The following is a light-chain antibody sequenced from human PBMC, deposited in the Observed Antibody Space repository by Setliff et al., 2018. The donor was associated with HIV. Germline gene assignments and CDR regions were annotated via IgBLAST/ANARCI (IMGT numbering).Light chain of an antibody. V-gene: IGLV2-23*01. CDR3: CSNTGSNTYV. CDR2: QAT. CDR1: SSDIGRYNL. J-gene: IGLJ1*01. Sequence: QSALTQPASVSGSPGQSITISCTGTSSDIGRYNLVSWYQQYPGKAPKLMIYQATKRPSGVSNRFSCSKSGHKASLTISGLQAEDEADYYCCSNTGSNTYVIGSGTKVTVL.